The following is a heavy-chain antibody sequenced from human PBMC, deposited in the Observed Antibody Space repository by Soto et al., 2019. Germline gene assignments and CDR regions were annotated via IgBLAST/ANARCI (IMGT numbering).Heavy chain of an antibody. V-gene: IGHV3-49*03. CDR1: GFTFADYE. J-gene: IGHJ6*02. CDR3: ARNSRVGESLPLNYYAMDV. Sequence: SGGSLRLSCTASGFTFADYEMNWFRQAPGKGLEWVSFIRSKDYGGAAHYAASVEDRFIISRDDSKSVSYLQMNSLRTEDTAVYYCARNSRVGESLPLNYYAMDVWGQGTTVTVSS. D-gene: IGHD3-10*01. CDR2: IRSKDYGGAA.